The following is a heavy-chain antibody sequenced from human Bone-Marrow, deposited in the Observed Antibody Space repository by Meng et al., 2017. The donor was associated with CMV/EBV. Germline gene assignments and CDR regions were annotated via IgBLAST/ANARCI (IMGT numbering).Heavy chain of an antibody. V-gene: IGHV3-30*02. CDR1: GLTFSHYS. Sequence: GESLKISCAAYGLTFSHYSMNWVRQAPGKGLEWVAFIRYDGSNKYYADSVKGRFTISRDNSKNTLYLQMNSLRAEDTAVYYCAKVGTVVTPDGDYWGQGTLVTVSS. CDR2: IRYDGSNK. J-gene: IGHJ4*02. D-gene: IGHD4-23*01. CDR3: AKVGTVVTPDGDY.